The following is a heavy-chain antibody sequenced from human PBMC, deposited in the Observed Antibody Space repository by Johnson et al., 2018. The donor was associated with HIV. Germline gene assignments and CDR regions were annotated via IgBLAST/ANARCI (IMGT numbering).Heavy chain of an antibody. V-gene: IGHV3-23*04. CDR3: AKDQWGGLMVGVDAFDM. CDR2: LSGNTGNT. CDR1: GFTFSSYA. Sequence: VQLVESGGGLVQPGGSLRLSCTASGFTFSSYAMSWVRQPPGLGLEWVSGLSGNTGNTYYADSVKGRFTISRDNSKNTLYLQMNSLGAEDTAVYYCAKDQWGGLMVGVDAFDMWGQGTLVTVSS. J-gene: IGHJ3*02. D-gene: IGHD4/OR15-4a*01.